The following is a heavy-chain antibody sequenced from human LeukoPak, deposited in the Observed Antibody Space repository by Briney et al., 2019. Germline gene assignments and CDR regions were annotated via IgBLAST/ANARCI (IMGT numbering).Heavy chain of an antibody. CDR2: ISGSGTTI. D-gene: IGHD3-16*01. V-gene: IGHV3-48*01. Sequence: GGSLRLSCAASGFNVSSKYMNWVRQAPGKGLEWVSHISGSGTTIYYAESVRGRFTISRDNAKNLLYLQMNSLRAEDTAVYYCARDDDYVDYWGQGTLVTVSS. CDR1: GFNVSSKY. J-gene: IGHJ4*02. CDR3: ARDDDYVDY.